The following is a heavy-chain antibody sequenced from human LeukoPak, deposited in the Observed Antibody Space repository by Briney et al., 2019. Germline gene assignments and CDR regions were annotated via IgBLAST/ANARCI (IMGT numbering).Heavy chain of an antibody. J-gene: IGHJ4*02. D-gene: IGHD3-22*01. CDR1: GFTFSDYY. CDR3: AKNAYYYDSSGYYAGY. V-gene: IGHV3-11*01. Sequence: PGGSLRLSCAASGFTFSDYYMSWIRQAPGKGLEWVSYISSSGSTIYYADSVKGRFTISRDNAKNSLYLQMNSLRAEDTAVYYCAKNAYYYDSSGYYAGYWGQGTLVTVSS. CDR2: ISSSGSTI.